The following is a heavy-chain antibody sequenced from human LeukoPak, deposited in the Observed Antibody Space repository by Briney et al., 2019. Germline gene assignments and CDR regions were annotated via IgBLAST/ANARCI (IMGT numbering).Heavy chain of an antibody. CDR2: IYYSGST. CDR1: GGSISSSSYY. Sequence: SETLSLTCTVAGGSISSSSYYWGWIRQPPGKGLEWIGRIYYSGSTYYNPSLKSRVTISVDTSKNQFSLKLSSVTAADTAVYYCARNRAIYGDPGVFDYWGQGTLVTVSS. J-gene: IGHJ4*02. CDR3: ARNRAIYGDPGVFDY. V-gene: IGHV4-39*07. D-gene: IGHD4-17*01.